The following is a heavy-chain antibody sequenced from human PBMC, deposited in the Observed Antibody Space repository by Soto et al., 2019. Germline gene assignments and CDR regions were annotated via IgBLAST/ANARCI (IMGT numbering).Heavy chain of an antibody. Sequence: ASVKVSCKVSGYTLTELSMHWVRQAPGKGLEWMGGFDPEDGEKIYAQKFQGRVTMTEDTSTDTAYMELSSLRSEDTAVYYCATQDGAWSYYNRKDYYYGMDVWGQGTTVTVSS. CDR3: ATQDGAWSYYNRKDYYYGMDV. J-gene: IGHJ6*02. V-gene: IGHV1-24*01. D-gene: IGHD3-10*01. CDR2: FDPEDGEK. CDR1: GYTLTELS.